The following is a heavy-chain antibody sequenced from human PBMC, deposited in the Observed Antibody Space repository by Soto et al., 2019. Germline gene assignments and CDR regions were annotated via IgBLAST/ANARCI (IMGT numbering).Heavy chain of an antibody. D-gene: IGHD4-17*01. V-gene: IGHV4-34*01. CDR2: INHSGST. J-gene: IGHJ4*02. Sequence: QVQLQQWGAGLMKPSETLSLTCAVYGGSFSGYYWSWIRQPPGKGLEWIGEINHSGSTNYNPSLKSRVTISVDTSKNQFSLKLSSVTAADTAVYYCARGGRVRWNYWGQGTLVTVSS. CDR1: GGSFSGYY. CDR3: ARGGRVRWNY.